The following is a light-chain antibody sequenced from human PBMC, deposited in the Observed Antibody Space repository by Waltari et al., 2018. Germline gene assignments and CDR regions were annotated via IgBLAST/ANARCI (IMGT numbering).Light chain of an antibody. Sequence: DIQLTHSPSTLSASVGDKVNLTCRASQSLNTWFAWYQQKPGKAPNLLIYRVFSLESGGPSRFSGRGSGTEFTLTISSLQPDDFATYYCQHYNGYPWTFGQGTKVEVK. CDR1: QSLNTW. CDR3: QHYNGYPWT. V-gene: IGKV1-5*03. CDR2: RVF. J-gene: IGKJ1*01.